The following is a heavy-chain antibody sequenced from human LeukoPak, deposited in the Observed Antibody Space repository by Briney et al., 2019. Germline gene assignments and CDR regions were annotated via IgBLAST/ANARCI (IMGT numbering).Heavy chain of an antibody. CDR2: IWYGGSNK. CDR1: GFTFSSYG. J-gene: IGHJ4*02. Sequence: GRSLRLSCAASGFTFSSYGMHWVRQAPGKGLEWVAVIWYGGSNKYYADSVKGRFTISRDNSKNTLYLQMNSLRAEDTAVYYCAGGSDLGFWGQGTLVTVSS. V-gene: IGHV3-33*08. CDR3: AGGSDLGF. D-gene: IGHD3-10*01.